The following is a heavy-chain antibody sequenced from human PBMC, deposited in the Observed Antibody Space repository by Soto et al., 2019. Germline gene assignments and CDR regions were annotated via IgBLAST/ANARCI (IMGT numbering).Heavy chain of an antibody. Sequence: QLRESGPGLVKPSGTLSLTCFVSGASISSTYWWSWVRQTPGKRLEWIGQIYHTGTTSYMPSLKHRVTISLYKSNNQFSLRLTSMTAADTAVYYCATLPPRIVVVMTDLPTWGQGTLVTVSS. V-gene: IGHV4-4*02. CDR2: IYHTGTT. J-gene: IGHJ5*02. CDR3: ATLPPRIVVVMTDLPT. D-gene: IGHD2-15*01. CDR1: GASISSTYW.